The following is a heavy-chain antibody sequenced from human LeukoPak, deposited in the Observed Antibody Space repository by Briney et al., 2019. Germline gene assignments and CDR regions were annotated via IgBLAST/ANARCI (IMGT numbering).Heavy chain of an antibody. D-gene: IGHD6-19*01. V-gene: IGHV3-23*01. CDR1: GFTFSSYD. Sequence: GGSLRLSCAASGFTFSSYDMSWVRQAPGKGLEWVSLIRGSGDYTYYADSVEGRFTISRDNSKDTLYLQMNGLRAEDMAVYYCAKDHDSSGWPTFDYWGQGTLVAVSS. CDR3: AKDHDSSGWPTFDY. CDR2: IRGSGDYT. J-gene: IGHJ4*02.